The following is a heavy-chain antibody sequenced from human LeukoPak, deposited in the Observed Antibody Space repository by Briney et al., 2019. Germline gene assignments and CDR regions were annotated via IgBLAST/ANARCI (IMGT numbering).Heavy chain of an antibody. D-gene: IGHD3-3*01. CDR1: GFTFTGHT. CDR3: AKDPNPFNDFWSGYK. V-gene: IGHV3-23*01. CDR2: IGGRDDRT. Sequence: PGGSLRLSCAASGFTFTGHTMTWLRQAPGKGLEWVSIIGGRDDRTYYADSVKGRFTISRDNSKNTLYLQMNSLRGEDTAVYYCAKDPNPFNDFWSGYKWGQGTLVTVSS. J-gene: IGHJ4*02.